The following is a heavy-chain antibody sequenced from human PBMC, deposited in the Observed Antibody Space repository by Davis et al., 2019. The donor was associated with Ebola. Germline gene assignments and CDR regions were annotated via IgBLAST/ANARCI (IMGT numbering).Heavy chain of an antibody. D-gene: IGHD4-17*01. CDR3: ARDTYGDYSLDY. J-gene: IGHJ4*02. CDR1: GFTFSTYS. CDR2: ISSSSYI. Sequence: PGGSLRLSCAASGFTFSTYSMNWVRQAPGKGLEWVSSISSSSYIYYADSVKGRFTISRDNAKNSLYLQMNSLRAEDTAVYYCARDTYGDYSLDYWGQGTVVTVST. V-gene: IGHV3-21*01.